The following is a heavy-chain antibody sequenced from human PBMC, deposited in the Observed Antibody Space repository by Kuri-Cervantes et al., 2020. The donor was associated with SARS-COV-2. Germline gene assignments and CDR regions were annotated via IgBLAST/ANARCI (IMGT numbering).Heavy chain of an antibody. CDR3: ASFESIVGAMEDAFDI. CDR1: GYTFTGYY. D-gene: IGHD1-26*01. Sequence: ASVKVSCKASGYTFTGYYMHWVRQAPGQGLEWMGWINPNSGGTSYAQKFQGRVTMTRDTSISTAYMELSRLRSDDTAVYYCASFESIVGAMEDAFDIWGQGTMVTVSS. V-gene: IGHV1-2*02. CDR2: INPNSGGT. J-gene: IGHJ3*02.